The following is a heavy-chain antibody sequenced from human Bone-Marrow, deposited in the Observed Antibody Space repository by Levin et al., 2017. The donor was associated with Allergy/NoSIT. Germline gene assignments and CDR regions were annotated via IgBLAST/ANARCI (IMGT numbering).Heavy chain of an antibody. J-gene: IGHJ5*02. CDR1: GFTFSSYE. CDR2: ISSSGSTI. CDR3: ARDARYCSGGSCLA. D-gene: IGHD2-15*01. Sequence: GESLKISCAASGFTFSSYEMNWVRQAPGKGLEWVSYISSSGSTIYYADSVKGRFTISRDNAKNSLYLQMNSLRAEDTAVYYCARDARYCSGGSCLAWGQGTLVTVSS. V-gene: IGHV3-48*03.